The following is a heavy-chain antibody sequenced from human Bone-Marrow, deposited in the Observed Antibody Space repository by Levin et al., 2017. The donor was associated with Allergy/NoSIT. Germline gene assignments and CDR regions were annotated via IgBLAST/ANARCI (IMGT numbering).Heavy chain of an antibody. V-gene: IGHV5-51*01. J-gene: IGHJ4*02. CDR2: IYPGDSDT. Sequence: GGSLRLSCQASGYTFNSYWVGWVRQMPGKGLEWMGIIYPGDSDTRYSPSFQGQVAISGDKSITTAYLLLSSLKASDTAMYYCARRGVSGNYFDHWGQGTLVTVSS. D-gene: IGHD3-10*01. CDR1: GYTFNSYW. CDR3: ARRGVSGNYFDH.